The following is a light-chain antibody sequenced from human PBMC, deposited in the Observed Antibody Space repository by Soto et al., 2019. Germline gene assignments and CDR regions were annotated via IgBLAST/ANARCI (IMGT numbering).Light chain of an antibody. J-gene: IGKJ1*01. CDR2: GAS. V-gene: IGKV3-20*01. CDR1: QSVSSNY. CDR3: QQYAASPRT. Sequence: EIVLTQSPGTLSLSPRERATLSCRASQSVSSNYVAWYQHKVGQAPRLLMHGASNRAPGIPDRFSGSGSGTDFTLTISRLEPEDFALYYCQQYAASPRTFGQGTQVEV.